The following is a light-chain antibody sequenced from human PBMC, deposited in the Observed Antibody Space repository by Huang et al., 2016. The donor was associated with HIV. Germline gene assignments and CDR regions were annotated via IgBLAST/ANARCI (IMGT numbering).Light chain of an antibody. J-gene: IGKJ2*01. CDR2: GAS. V-gene: IGKV1-39*01. Sequence: DIQMTQSPSSLSASVGDRVTITCRASQTISSDLKWYQHKTGKAPKVLIYGASNLQSGVPSRFSGSGSGTDFTLTISSLQPEDFATYYCQQTYNTPYTFGQGTKLEIK. CDR3: QQTYNTPYT. CDR1: QTISSD.